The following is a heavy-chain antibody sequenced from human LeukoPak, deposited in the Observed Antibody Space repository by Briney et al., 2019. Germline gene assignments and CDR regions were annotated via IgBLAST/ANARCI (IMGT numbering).Heavy chain of an antibody. CDR2: ISYDGSNK. Sequence: WRSLRLSCAASGFTFSSYAMHWVRQAPGKGLEWVAVISYDGSNKYYADSVKGRFTISRDNSKNTLYLQMNSLRAEDTAVYYCARDPSYSSRRGFYGMDVWGQGTTVTVSS. CDR1: GFTFSSYA. CDR3: ARDPSYSSRRGFYGMDV. D-gene: IGHD6-13*01. J-gene: IGHJ6*02. V-gene: IGHV3-30-3*01.